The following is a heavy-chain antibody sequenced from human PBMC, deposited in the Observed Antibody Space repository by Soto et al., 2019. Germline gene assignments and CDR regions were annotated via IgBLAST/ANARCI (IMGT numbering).Heavy chain of an antibody. V-gene: IGHV4-4*02. Sequence: QLQLQESGPGLVRPSGTLSLTCAVSGGFTSTNNWWSWVRQPPGKGLEWIGDAYHSGSTEYNPSLKIRVSISVDKAKIQISLKLTSATAADTAVYYCARSPPSSYYGGSGAFDYWGQGTLVTVSS. J-gene: IGHJ4*02. CDR2: AYHSGST. CDR1: GGFTSTNNW. D-gene: IGHD3-10*01. CDR3: ARSPPSSYYGGSGAFDY.